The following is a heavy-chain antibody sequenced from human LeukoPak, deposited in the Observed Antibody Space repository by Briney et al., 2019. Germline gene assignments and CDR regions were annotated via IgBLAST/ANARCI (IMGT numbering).Heavy chain of an antibody. D-gene: IGHD3-22*01. CDR3: ARTPHYYDSSGYDDAFDI. CDR1: GGSISSYY. CDR2: IYYSGST. V-gene: IGHV4-59*01. J-gene: IGHJ3*02. Sequence: SETLSLTCTVSGGSISSYYWSWIRQPPGKGLEWIGYIYYSGSTNYNPSLKSRVTISVDTSKNQFSLKPSSVTAADTAVYYCARTPHYYDSSGYDDAFDIWGQGTMVTVSS.